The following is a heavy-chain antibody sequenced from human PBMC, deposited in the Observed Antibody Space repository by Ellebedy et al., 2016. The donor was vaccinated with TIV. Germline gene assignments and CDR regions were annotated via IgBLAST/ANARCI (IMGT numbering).Heavy chain of an antibody. CDR1: GFTFSDYY. CDR3: ARDTRFIDHQHNWFDP. CDR2: ISNSDSSI. Sequence: GGSLRLSCAASGFTFSDYYMSWIRQAPGKGLEWVSYISNSDSSIFYADSVKGRFTISRDNTKNLLYLQMNSLRAGDTAVYYCARDTRFIDHQHNWFDPWGQGTLVTVSS. D-gene: IGHD2-2*01. J-gene: IGHJ5*02. V-gene: IGHV3-11*01.